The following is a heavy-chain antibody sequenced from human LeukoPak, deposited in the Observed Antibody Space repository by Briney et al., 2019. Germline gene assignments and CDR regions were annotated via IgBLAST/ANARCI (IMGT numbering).Heavy chain of an antibody. D-gene: IGHD6-13*01. J-gene: IGHJ4*02. CDR2: ISWNSGSI. CDR1: GFTFDDYG. V-gene: IGHV3-9*01. Sequence: PGGSLRLSCAASGFTFDDYGMSWVRQAPGKGLEWVSGISWNSGSIGYADSVKGRFTISRDNAKNSLYLQMNSLRAEDTALYYCAKASSWYYFDYWGQGTLVTVSS. CDR3: AKASSWYYFDY.